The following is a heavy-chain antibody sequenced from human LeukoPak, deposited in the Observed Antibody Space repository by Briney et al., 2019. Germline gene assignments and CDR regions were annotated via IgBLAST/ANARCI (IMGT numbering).Heavy chain of an antibody. D-gene: IGHD3-9*01. CDR1: GSSFTSYW. CDR3: ARVLRYFDWLFYFDY. V-gene: IGHV5-51*01. Sequence: GESLQISCQGSGSSFTSYWIGWVRQMPGKGLEWMGIIYPGDSDTRYSPSFQGQVTISADKSISTAYLQWSSLKASDTAMYYCARVLRYFDWLFYFDYWGQGTLVTVSS. J-gene: IGHJ4*02. CDR2: IYPGDSDT.